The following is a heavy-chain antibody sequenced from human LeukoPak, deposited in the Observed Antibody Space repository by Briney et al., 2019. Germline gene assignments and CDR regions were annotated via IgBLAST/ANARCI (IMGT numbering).Heavy chain of an antibody. CDR2: IYYSGST. D-gene: IGHD5-12*01. V-gene: IGHV4-59*01. Sequence: SEPLSLPCTVSGGSISSYYWSWIRRPPGKGLEWIGYIYYSGSTNYNPSLKSRLSISVDTSKNQFSLNLSSVTAADTAVYYCARGGAIAATIYSYWGQGTLVTVSS. J-gene: IGHJ4*02. CDR1: GGSISSYY. CDR3: ARGGAIAATIYSY.